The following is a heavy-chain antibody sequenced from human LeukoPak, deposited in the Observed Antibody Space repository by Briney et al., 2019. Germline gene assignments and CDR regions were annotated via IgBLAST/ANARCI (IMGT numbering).Heavy chain of an antibody. CDR2: ISGSNTDA. D-gene: IGHD1-1*01. CDR1: GFTFTDYY. Sequence: PGGSLRLSCAASGFTFTDYYMTWIRQAPGRGLEWVSYISGSNTDAKYADSVKGRFTISRDNAANSLYLQMNSLKAEDTAVYYCARCSTGSMDSSGQGTLVTVSS. CDR3: ARCSTGSMDS. J-gene: IGHJ4*02. V-gene: IGHV3-11*03.